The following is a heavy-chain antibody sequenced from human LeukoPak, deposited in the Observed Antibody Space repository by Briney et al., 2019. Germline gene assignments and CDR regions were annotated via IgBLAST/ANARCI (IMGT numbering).Heavy chain of an antibody. J-gene: IGHJ4*02. CDR1: GFTVSSNY. CDR3: AIFSLGRGFDY. Sequence: PGGSLRLSCAASGFTVSSNYMSWVRQAPGKGLEWVSVIYSGGSTYYADSVKGRFTISRDNSKNTLYLQMNSLRAEDTAVYYCAIFSLGRGFDYWGQGTLVTVSS. V-gene: IGHV3-53*01. CDR2: IYSGGST. D-gene: IGHD1-26*01.